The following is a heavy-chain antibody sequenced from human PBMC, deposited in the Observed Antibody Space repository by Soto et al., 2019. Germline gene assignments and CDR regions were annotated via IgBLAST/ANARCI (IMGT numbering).Heavy chain of an antibody. J-gene: IGHJ6*02. CDR1: GFTFSSYS. D-gene: IGHD6-6*01. V-gene: IGHV3-48*02. Sequence: GGSLRLSCAASGFTFSSYSMNWVRQAPGKGLEWVSYISSSSSTIYYADSVRGRFTISRDNAKNSLYLQMNSLRDEDTAVYYCARPEYSSSSYGMDVWGQGTTVTVSS. CDR3: ARPEYSSSSYGMDV. CDR2: ISSSSSTI.